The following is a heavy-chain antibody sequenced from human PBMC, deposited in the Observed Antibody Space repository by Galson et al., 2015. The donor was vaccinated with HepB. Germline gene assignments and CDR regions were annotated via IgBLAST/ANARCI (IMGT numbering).Heavy chain of an antibody. CDR1: GDSITHSHW. CDR2: IYHTGWT. Sequence: ETLSLTCVVSGDSITHSHWWNWVPQPPGKGLEGIGEIYHTGWTHYNVDLQSRVTMSVDTSKNQFSLNLASVTAADTAVYYCARGFYGSGRLDYWGQGILVTVSS. J-gene: IGHJ4*02. D-gene: IGHD3-10*01. V-gene: IGHV4-4*02. CDR3: ARGFYGSGRLDY.